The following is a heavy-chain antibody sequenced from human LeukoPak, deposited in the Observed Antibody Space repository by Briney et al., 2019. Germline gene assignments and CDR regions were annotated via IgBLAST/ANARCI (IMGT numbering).Heavy chain of an antibody. CDR3: ASGGAYGDYGIDY. V-gene: IGHV3-74*01. J-gene: IGHJ4*02. CDR1: GFTFSSYW. D-gene: IGHD4-17*01. CDR2: INSDGSST. Sequence: GGSLRLSCAASGFTFSSYWMDWVRQAPGKGLVWVSRINSDGSSTSYADSVKGRFTISRDNAKNTLYLQMNSLRAEDTAVYYCASGGAYGDYGIDYWGQGTLVTVSS.